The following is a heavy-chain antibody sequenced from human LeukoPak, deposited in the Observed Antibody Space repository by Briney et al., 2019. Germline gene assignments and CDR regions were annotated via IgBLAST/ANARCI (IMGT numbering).Heavy chain of an antibody. CDR1: GFTFSSYA. Sequence: GGSLRLSCAASGFTFSSYAMSWVRQAPGKGLEWVSAISDSGGSTYYADSVKGRFTISRDNSKNTLYLQMNSLRAEDTAVYYCAKDLQYCSGGSCYLYFDYWGQGTLVTVSS. CDR3: AKDLQYCSGGSCYLYFDY. V-gene: IGHV3-23*01. CDR2: ISDSGGST. D-gene: IGHD2-15*01. J-gene: IGHJ4*02.